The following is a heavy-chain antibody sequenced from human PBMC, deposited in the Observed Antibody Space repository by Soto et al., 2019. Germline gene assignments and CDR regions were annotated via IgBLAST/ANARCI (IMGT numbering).Heavy chain of an antibody. CDR3: AKQHYDFWSGYSDYYYYYYMDV. CDR1: GFTFSSYA. CDR2: ISGSGGST. J-gene: IGHJ6*03. V-gene: IGHV3-23*01. D-gene: IGHD3-3*01. Sequence: GGSLRLSCAASGFTFSSYAMSWVRQAPGKGVEWVSAISGSGGSTYYADSVKGRFTISRDNSKNTLYLQMNSLRAEDTAVYYCAKQHYDFWSGYSDYYYYYYMDVWGKGTTVTVSS.